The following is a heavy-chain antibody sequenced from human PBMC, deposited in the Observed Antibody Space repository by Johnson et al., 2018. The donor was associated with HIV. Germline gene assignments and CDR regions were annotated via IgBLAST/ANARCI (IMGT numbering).Heavy chain of an antibody. V-gene: IGHV3-30-3*01. CDR2: ISYDGSYK. J-gene: IGHJ3*02. D-gene: IGHD3-22*01. CDR3: AKGDDYYDSSDYYSKGGDAFDI. Sequence: QEQLVESGGGVVRPGGSLRLSCAASGFTFSSYAMHWVRQAPGKGLEWVAVISYDGSYKYYADSVKGLFTISRDNAKNSLYLQMNSLRAEDTALYYCAKGDDYYDSSDYYSKGGDAFDIWGQGTMFTVSS. CDR1: GFTFSSYA.